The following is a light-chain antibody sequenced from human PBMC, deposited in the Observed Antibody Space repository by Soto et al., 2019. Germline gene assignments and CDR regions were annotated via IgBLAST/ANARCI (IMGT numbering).Light chain of an antibody. V-gene: IGLV2-14*01. CDR3: SSYATNRDVL. CDR2: EVS. Sequence: QSVPTQPASVSGSPGQSITISCTGTSRDVGAYNYVSWFQQHPAKAPKLIIYEVSSRPSGVSNRFSGSKSGNTASLTISGLRTEDEADYFCSSYATNRDVLFGGGTKLTVL. J-gene: IGLJ2*01. CDR1: SRDVGAYNY.